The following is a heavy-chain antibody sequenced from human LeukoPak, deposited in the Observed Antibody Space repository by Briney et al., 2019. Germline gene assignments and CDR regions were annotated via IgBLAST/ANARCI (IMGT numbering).Heavy chain of an antibody. J-gene: IGHJ5*02. V-gene: IGHV4-59*01. CDR2: IYYSGST. CDR1: GGSISSYY. Sequence: PSETLSLTCTVSGGSISSYYWSWIRQPPGKGLEWIGYIYYSGSTNYNPSLKSRVTISVDTSKNQFSLKLSSVTAADTAVYYCARAYCSGGSCYLNWFDPWGQGTLVTVSS. CDR3: ARAYCSGGSCYLNWFDP. D-gene: IGHD2-15*01.